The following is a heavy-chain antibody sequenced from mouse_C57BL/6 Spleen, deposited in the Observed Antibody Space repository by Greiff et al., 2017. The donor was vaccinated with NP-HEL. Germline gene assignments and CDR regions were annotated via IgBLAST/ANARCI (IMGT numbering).Heavy chain of an antibody. CDR2: IRSKSNNYAT. Sequence: EVQLQQSGGGLVQPKGSLKLSCAASGFSFNTYAMNWVRQAPGKVLEWVARIRSKSNNYATYYADSVKDRFTISRDDSESMLYLQMNNLKTEDTAMYYCVRSDYDYYFDYWGQGTTLTVSS. CDR3: VRSDYDYYFDY. V-gene: IGHV10-1*01. D-gene: IGHD2-4*01. J-gene: IGHJ2*01. CDR1: GFSFNTYA.